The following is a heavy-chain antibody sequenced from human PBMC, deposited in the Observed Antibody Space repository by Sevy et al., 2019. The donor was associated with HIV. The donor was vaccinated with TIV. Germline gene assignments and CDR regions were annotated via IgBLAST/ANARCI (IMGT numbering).Heavy chain of an antibody. D-gene: IGHD6-6*01. CDR1: GFTFSSYA. V-gene: IGHV3-30-3*01. J-gene: IGHJ4*02. CDR3: ARDCGYSSSSRGYYFDY. Sequence: GGSLRLSCAASGFTFSSYAMHWVRQAPGKGLEWVAVISYDGSNKYYADSVKGRFTISRDNSKNTLYLQMNSLRAEDTAVYYCARDCGYSSSSRGYYFDYWGQGTLVTVSS. CDR2: ISYDGSNK.